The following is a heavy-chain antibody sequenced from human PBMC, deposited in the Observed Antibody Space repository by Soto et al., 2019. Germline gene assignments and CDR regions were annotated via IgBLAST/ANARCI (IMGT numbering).Heavy chain of an antibody. D-gene: IGHD1-26*01. Sequence: ASVKVSCKASGGTFSSYAISWVRQAPGQGLEWMGGIIPIFGTANYAQKFQGRVTITADESTSTAYMELSSLRSEDTAVYYCARGKKHEGSGASFDYWGQGTLVTVSS. CDR2: IIPIFGTA. V-gene: IGHV1-69*13. CDR3: ARGKKHEGSGASFDY. CDR1: GGTFSSYA. J-gene: IGHJ4*02.